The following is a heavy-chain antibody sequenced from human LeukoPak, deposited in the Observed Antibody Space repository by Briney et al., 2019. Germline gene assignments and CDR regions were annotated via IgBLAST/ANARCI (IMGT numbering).Heavy chain of an antibody. Sequence: GGSLRLSCAASGFTLRSHAMSWVRQPPGKGLDWVSAISGSGGSTDYVDSVKGRFTISRDNSKNTLYLQMNSLRADDTAVYYCAKQMSTVTFTPFDYWGQGTLVTVSS. CDR1: GFTLRSHA. D-gene: IGHD3-16*01. CDR2: ISGSGGST. CDR3: AKQMSTVTFTPFDY. J-gene: IGHJ4*02. V-gene: IGHV3-23*01.